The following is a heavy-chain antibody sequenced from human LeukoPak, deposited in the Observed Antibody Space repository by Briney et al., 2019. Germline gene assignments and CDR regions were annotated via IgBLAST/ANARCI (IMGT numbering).Heavy chain of an antibody. CDR1: GFTISCYS. V-gene: IGHV3-30*18. CDR3: AKDYVGATSPDY. D-gene: IGHD1-26*01. Sequence: PGGSLRFSCAAAGFTISCYSMHWLRQAPGKGLGWVAVISYDGSNKYYADSVKGRFTISRDNSKNTLYLQMNSLRAEDTAVYYCAKDYVGATSPDYWGQGTLVTVSS. J-gene: IGHJ4*02. CDR2: ISYDGSNK.